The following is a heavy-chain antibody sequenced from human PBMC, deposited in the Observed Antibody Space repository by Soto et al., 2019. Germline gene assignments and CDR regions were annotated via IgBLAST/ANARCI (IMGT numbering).Heavy chain of an antibody. Sequence: GESLKISCKGSGYRFTNYWIGWVRQMPGKGLEWMGIIYPGDSDTRYSPSLQGQVTISADKSISTAYLQWSSLKASDTAMYYCARQGSLVVAVTNFDYWGQGTLVTVSS. J-gene: IGHJ4*02. CDR3: ARQGSLVVAVTNFDY. CDR1: GYRFTNYW. D-gene: IGHD2-15*01. CDR2: IYPGDSDT. V-gene: IGHV5-51*01.